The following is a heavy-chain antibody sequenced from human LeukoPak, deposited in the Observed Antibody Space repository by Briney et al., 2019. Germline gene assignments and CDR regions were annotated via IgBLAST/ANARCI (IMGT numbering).Heavy chain of an antibody. CDR3: ARDSDYGDGFDY. J-gene: IGHJ4*02. V-gene: IGHV3-30*03. CDR2: ISYDGSNK. Sequence: GRSLRLSCAASGFTFSSYGMHWVRQAPGKGLEWVAVISYDGSNKYYADSVKGRFTISRDNSKNTLYLQMNSLRAEDTAVYYCARDSDYGDGFDYWGQGTLVTVSS. D-gene: IGHD4-17*01. CDR1: GFTFSSYG.